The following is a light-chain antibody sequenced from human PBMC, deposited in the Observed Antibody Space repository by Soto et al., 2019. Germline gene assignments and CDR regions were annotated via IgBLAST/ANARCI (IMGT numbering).Light chain of an antibody. J-gene: IGKJ1*01. Sequence: SVLTQSPGTLSLSRGVRATLSCRTSQSVSTSKLAWYQQRPGQAPRLLMYDASRRATGIPDRFSGSGSGTDFTLTISRLEPEDVAVYYCQQYVNFVWTFGQGTKVDIK. CDR1: QSVSTSK. CDR3: QQYVNFVWT. V-gene: IGKV3-20*01. CDR2: DAS.